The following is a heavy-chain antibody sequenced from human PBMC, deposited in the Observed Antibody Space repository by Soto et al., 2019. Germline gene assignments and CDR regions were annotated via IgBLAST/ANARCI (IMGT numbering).Heavy chain of an antibody. D-gene: IGHD6-6*01. J-gene: IGHJ6*02. V-gene: IGHV3-15*07. CDR2: IKTKAEGGAT. CDR3: TTGSAEGV. CDR1: DFTITNAW. Sequence: EVQLVESGGGLVKPGGSLRLSCAASDFTITNAWMNWVRQAPGKGLEWVGRIKTKAEGGATDYAAPLKGRFTISRDDSRNTLFLQMNSLKTEDTAVYHCTTGSAEGVWGQGAKVTVSS.